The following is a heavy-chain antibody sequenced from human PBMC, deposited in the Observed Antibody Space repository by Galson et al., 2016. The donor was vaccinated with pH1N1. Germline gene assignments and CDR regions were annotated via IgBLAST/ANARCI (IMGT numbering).Heavy chain of an antibody. D-gene: IGHD3-9*01. CDR1: GYMFASYG. V-gene: IGHV1-18*01. Sequence: SVKVSCKASGYMFASYGISWVRQAPGQGLEWMGWISGHNGNANYAQRLQDRLTTTTDTSTNTAYMELRSLRSDDTAVYYCARVLRTDWAYFQYWGQGTLVTVSS. J-gene: IGHJ1*01. CDR2: ISGHNGNA. CDR3: ARVLRTDWAYFQY.